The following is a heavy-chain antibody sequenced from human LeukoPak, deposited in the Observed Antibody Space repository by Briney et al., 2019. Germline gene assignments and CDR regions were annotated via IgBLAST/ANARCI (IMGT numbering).Heavy chain of an antibody. V-gene: IGHV4-59*01. CDR2: ISYSGTT. CDR3: VRSGLVRGVST. Sequence: PSETLSLTCSVSGDSMTNYHWTWIRQPPGKELEWIGSISYSGTTNYNPSLNSRVTMSVDTSKKQFSLILNSVTAADTAVYYCVRSGLVRGVSTWGQGTLVTVSS. J-gene: IGHJ4*02. CDR1: GDSMTNYH. D-gene: IGHD3-10*01.